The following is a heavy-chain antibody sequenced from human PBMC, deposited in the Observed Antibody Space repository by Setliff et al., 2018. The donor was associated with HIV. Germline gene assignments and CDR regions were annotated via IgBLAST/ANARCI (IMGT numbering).Heavy chain of an antibody. CDR1: GGSISTNNFY. CDR2: IYFTGDS. D-gene: IGHD3-10*01. V-gene: IGHV4-39*01. Sequence: PSETLSLTCTVTGGSISTNNFYWGWIRQPPGKGLQWIGSIYFTGDSYYDPSLKSRVTTSVDTSNNQFSLILSPVTAADTAVYYCARQTGLRGYYGSNGLYYFDYWGKGMLVTVSS. CDR3: ARQTGLRGYYGSNGLYYFDY. J-gene: IGHJ4*02.